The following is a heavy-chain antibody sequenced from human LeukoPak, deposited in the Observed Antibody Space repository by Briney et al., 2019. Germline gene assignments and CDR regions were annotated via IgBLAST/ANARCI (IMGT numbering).Heavy chain of an antibody. CDR3: ARDGEGGSYDFWSGYYKYYYLDV. Sequence: GSLRLSCAASGFTFSSYSMNWVRQAPGKGLEWIGEIYHSGSTNYNPSLKSRVTISVDKSKNQFSLKLSSVTAADTAVYYCARDGEGGSYDFWSGYYKYYYLDVWGKGTTVTVSS. J-gene: IGHJ6*03. D-gene: IGHD3-3*01. V-gene: IGHV4-4*02. CDR1: GFTFSSYSM. CDR2: IYHSGST.